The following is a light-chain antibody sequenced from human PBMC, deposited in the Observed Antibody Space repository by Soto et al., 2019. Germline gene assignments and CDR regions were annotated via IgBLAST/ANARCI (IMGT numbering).Light chain of an antibody. CDR3: QQFGNSPYT. Sequence: DIVLTQSPGTLSLSPGERATLSCRASQSVSSSYLAWYQQKPGHTPRLLIYGASSRATGIPDRFSGSGSGTDFTLTISRLEPEDFAMYYCQQFGNSPYTFGQGTKLDIK. V-gene: IGKV3-20*01. CDR1: QSVSSSY. CDR2: GAS. J-gene: IGKJ2*01.